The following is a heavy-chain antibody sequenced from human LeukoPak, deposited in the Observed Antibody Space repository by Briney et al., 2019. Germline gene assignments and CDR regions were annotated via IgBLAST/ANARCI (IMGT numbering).Heavy chain of an antibody. CDR1: GFTFSSYA. CDR3: AKLPDSSGPPYAFDI. D-gene: IGHD6-19*01. Sequence: TGGSLRLSCAASGFTFSSYAMSWVRQAPGKGLEWVSAINGSGGSTYYADSVKGRFTISRDNYNVTLYLQMNSLRAEDTAVYYCAKLPDSSGPPYAFDIWGQGTMVTVSS. CDR2: INGSGGST. V-gene: IGHV3-23*01. J-gene: IGHJ3*02.